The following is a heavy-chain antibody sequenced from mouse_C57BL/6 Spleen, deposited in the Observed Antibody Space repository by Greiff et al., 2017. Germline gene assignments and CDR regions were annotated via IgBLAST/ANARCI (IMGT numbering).Heavy chain of an antibody. CDR3: AAAGTGYAMDY. J-gene: IGHJ4*01. Sequence: EVQLVESGGGLVKPGGSLKLSCAASGFTFSDYGMHWVRQAPEKGLEWVAYISSGSSTIYYADTVKGRFTISRDNAKNTLFLQMTSLRSEDTAMYYCAAAGTGYAMDYWGQGTSVTVSS. D-gene: IGHD4-1*01. CDR2: ISSGSSTI. V-gene: IGHV5-17*01. CDR1: GFTFSDYG.